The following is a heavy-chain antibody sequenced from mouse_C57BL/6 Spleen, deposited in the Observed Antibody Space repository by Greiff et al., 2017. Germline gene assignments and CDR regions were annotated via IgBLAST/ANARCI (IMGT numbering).Heavy chain of an antibody. J-gene: IGHJ2*01. CDR1: GYTFTKYS. CDR3: ARPDYDGCGVYFDY. CDR2: FYPGSGST. Sequence: VQLQQSGAELVKPGASVKLSCKASGYTFTKYSIHWVKQRPGQGLEWIGWFYPGSGSTKYNEKFKDKATLTADKSSSTAYMELSRLTSEDSAVYFCARPDYDGCGVYFDYWGQGTTVTVSS. D-gene: IGHD2-3*01. V-gene: IGHV1-62-2*01.